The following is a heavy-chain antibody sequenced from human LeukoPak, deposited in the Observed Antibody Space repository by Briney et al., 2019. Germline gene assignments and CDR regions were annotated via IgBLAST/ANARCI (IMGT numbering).Heavy chain of an antibody. CDR3: ARALGYSSGWYAAYDY. CDR1: GYTFTVYY. Sequence: GASVVVSCKASGYTFTVYYIHWVRRAAGHGLEWMGWINPNSGGTNYAQKFQGRVTMTRDTSISTAYMELSRLRSDDTAVYYCARALGYSSGWYAAYDYWGQGTLVTVSS. D-gene: IGHD6-19*01. V-gene: IGHV1-2*02. J-gene: IGHJ4*02. CDR2: INPNSGGT.